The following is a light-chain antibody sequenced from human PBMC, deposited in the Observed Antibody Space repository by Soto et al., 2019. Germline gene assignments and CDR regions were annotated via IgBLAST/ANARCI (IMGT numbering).Light chain of an antibody. CDR1: QDIRSW. CDR2: AAS. J-gene: IGKJ4*01. V-gene: IGKV1-12*01. Sequence: DIHMTQSPSSVSASVGDSVTFTCRASQDIRSWLAWYQQKPGKAPKLLLYAASILQSWVPSRFSGSGSGTEFTLTISSLQPEDFATYYCQQANSLPLTFGGGTKVEIK. CDR3: QQANSLPLT.